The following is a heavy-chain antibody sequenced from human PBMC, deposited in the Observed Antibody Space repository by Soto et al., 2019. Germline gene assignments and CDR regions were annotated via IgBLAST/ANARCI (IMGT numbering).Heavy chain of an antibody. CDR1: GGTFSSYT. V-gene: IGHV1-69*02. CDR3: ARAPRRDGYPFDP. Sequence: QVQLVQSGAEVKKPGSSVKVSCKASGGTFSSYTISWVRQAPGQGLEWMGRIIPILGIANYAQKFQGRVTITADKSTSTAYMELSSLRSEDTAVYYCARAPRRDGYPFDPWSQGTLVTVSS. D-gene: IGHD5-12*01. CDR2: IIPILGIA. J-gene: IGHJ5*02.